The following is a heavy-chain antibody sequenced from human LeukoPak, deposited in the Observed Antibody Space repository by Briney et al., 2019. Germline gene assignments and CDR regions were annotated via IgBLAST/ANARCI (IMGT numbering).Heavy chain of an antibody. V-gene: IGHV1-69*13. CDR2: IIPIFGTA. D-gene: IGHD3-22*01. CDR1: GGTFSSYA. Sequence: GASVKVSCKASGGTFSSYAISWVRQAPGQGLEWMGGIIPIFGTANYAQKFQGRVTITADESTSTAYMELSSLRSEDTAVYYCARELITMIVDDRYFDLWGRGTLVTVSS. J-gene: IGHJ2*01. CDR3: ARELITMIVDDRYFDL.